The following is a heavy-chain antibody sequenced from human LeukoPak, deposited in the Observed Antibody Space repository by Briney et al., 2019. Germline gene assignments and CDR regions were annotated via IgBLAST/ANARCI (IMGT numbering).Heavy chain of an antibody. D-gene: IGHD2-2*01. V-gene: IGHV3-21*01. Sequence: PGGSLRLSCAASGFTFSSYSMNWVRQAPGKGLEWVSSISSSSSYIYYADSVKGRFTISRDNAKNSLYLQMNSLRAEDTAVYYCARERGVPAAYRDAFDIWGQGTMVTVSS. CDR2: ISSSSSYI. CDR3: ARERGVPAAYRDAFDI. J-gene: IGHJ3*02. CDR1: GFTFSSYS.